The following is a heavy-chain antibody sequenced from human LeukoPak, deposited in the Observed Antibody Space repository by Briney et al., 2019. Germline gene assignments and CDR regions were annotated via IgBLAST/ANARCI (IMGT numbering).Heavy chain of an antibody. J-gene: IGHJ5*02. CDR1: GGSFSGYY. CDR2: INHSGST. V-gene: IGHV4-34*01. Sequence: SETLSLTCAVYGGSFSGYYWSWIRQPPGKGLEWIGEINHSGSTNYNPSLKSRVTISVDTSKNQFSLKLSSVTAADTAVYYCASQFFWSGYNPWGQGTLVTVSS. D-gene: IGHD3-3*01. CDR3: ASQFFWSGYNP.